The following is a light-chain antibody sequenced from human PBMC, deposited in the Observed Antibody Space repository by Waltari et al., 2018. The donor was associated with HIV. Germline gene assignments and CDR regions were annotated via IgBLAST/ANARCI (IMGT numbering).Light chain of an antibody. CDR1: TGAVTSGQH. CDR3: LLSYAGARPVI. CDR2: DTN. V-gene: IGLV7-46*01. Sequence: QAVVTQEPSLTVSPGGTVTLTCGSSTGAVTSGQHPYWFQQKPGQAPRTLIYDTNNKHSWTPARFSGSLLGGKAALTLSGAQPKDEAKYYCLLSYAGARPVIFGGGTQLTVL. J-gene: IGLJ2*01.